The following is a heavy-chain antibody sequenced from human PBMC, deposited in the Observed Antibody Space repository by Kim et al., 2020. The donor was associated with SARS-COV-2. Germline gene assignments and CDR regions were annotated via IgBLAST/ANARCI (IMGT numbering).Heavy chain of an antibody. Sequence: SVKVSCKASGGTFSSYAISWVRQAPGQGLEWMGGIIPIFGTANYAQKFQGRVTITADESTSTAYMELSSLRSEDTAVYYCARDRDKDGYHMGLGYYYGMDVWGQGTTVTVSS. CDR1: GGTFSSYA. CDR2: IIPIFGTA. CDR3: ARDRDKDGYHMGLGYYYGMDV. J-gene: IGHJ6*02. V-gene: IGHV1-69*13. D-gene: IGHD5-12*01.